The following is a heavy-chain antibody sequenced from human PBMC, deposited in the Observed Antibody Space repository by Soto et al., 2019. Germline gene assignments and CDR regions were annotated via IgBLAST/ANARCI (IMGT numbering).Heavy chain of an antibody. V-gene: IGHV4-59*01. CDR1: GGSISAYY. CDR3: ARGVGSSPPRY. Sequence: SETLSLTCTISGGSISAYYWIWVRQPPGHELEWIGYIYASGSPYYNPSLRSRVTISADTSKNQISLKLTSPTAADTAVYYCARGVGSSPPRYWGRGTLVTVSS. D-gene: IGHD1-26*01. J-gene: IGHJ4*02. CDR2: IYASGSP.